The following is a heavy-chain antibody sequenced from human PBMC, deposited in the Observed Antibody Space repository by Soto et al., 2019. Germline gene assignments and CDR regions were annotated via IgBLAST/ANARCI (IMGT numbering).Heavy chain of an antibody. CDR1: AGTFSSYA. J-gene: IGHJ6*02. CDR3: ARAVVVTDIKHYYYGMDV. D-gene: IGHD2-21*02. Sequence: ASVKVSCKASAGTFSSYAISWVRQAPGQGLEWMGRIIPIFGTSNYAQTFQGRVTITADESTRTAYTELSSLRSEDTAVYYCARAVVVTDIKHYYYGMDVWGQGTRVTVSS. V-gene: IGHV1-69*13. CDR2: IIPIFGTS.